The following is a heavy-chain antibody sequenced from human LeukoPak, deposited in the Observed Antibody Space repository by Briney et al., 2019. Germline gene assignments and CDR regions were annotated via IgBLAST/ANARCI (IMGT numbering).Heavy chain of an antibody. V-gene: IGHV4-39*01. Sequence: SETLSLTCTVSGGSISSSSYYWGWIRQPPGKGLEWIGSIYYSGSTYYNPSLKSRVTISVDTSKNQFSLKLSSVTAADTAVYYCAGLKHKDYFDYWGQGTLVTVPS. CDR1: GGSISSSSYY. J-gene: IGHJ4*02. CDR3: AGLKHKDYFDY. CDR2: IYYSGST.